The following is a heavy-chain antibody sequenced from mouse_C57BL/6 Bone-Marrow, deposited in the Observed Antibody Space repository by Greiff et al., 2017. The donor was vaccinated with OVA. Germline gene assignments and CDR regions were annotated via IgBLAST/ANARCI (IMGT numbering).Heavy chain of an antibody. Sequence: EADGVDFSRYWMSWVRRAPGKGLEWIGEINPDSSTINYAPSLKDKFIISRDNAKNTLYLQMSKVRSEDTALYYCARPGVYYGSSYVPYWYFDVWGTGTTVTVSS. J-gene: IGHJ1*03. V-gene: IGHV4-1*01. D-gene: IGHD1-1*01. CDR3: ARPGVYYGSSYVPYWYFDV. CDR1: GVDFSRYW. CDR2: INPDSSTI.